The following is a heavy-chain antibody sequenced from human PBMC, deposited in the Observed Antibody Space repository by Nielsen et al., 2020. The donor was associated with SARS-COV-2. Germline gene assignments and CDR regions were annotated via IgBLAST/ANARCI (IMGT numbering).Heavy chain of an antibody. V-gene: IGHV1-69*06. Sequence: SVKVSCKASGYTFNSYGISWVRQAPGQGLEWMGGIIPIFGTANYAQKFQGRVTITADKSTSTAYMELSSLRSEDTAVYYCARGRRVRLGELSSMYYYGMDVWGQGTTVTVSS. CDR2: IIPIFGTA. CDR1: GYTFNSYG. CDR3: ARGRRVRLGELSSMYYYGMDV. D-gene: IGHD3-16*02. J-gene: IGHJ6*02.